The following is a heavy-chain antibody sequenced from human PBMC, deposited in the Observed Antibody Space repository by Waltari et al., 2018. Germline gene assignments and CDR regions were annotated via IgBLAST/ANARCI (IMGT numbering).Heavy chain of an antibody. CDR2: IYYSGST. Sequence: QLQLQESGPGLVKPSETLSLTCTVPGGYISRSSYYWGWIRRPPGKGLEWIGSIYYSGSTYYNPSLKSRVTISVDTSKNQFSLKLSSVTAADTAVYYCARLGRITMVRGVIPPDYWGQGTLVTVSS. V-gene: IGHV4-39*01. J-gene: IGHJ4*02. CDR3: ARLGRITMVRGVIPPDY. CDR1: GGYISRSSYY. D-gene: IGHD3-10*01.